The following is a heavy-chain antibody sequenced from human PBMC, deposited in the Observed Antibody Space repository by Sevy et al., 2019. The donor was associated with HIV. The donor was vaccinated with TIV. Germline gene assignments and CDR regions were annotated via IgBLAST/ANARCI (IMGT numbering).Heavy chain of an antibody. CDR3: ARAQQVTMLVVIGGLYFDF. J-gene: IGHJ4*02. CDR1: GFTFSSYW. CDR2: IKQDMSEK. V-gene: IGHV3-7*01. D-gene: IGHD3-22*01. Sequence: GGSLRLSCAASGFTFSSYWMTWVRQAPGKGLEWVANIKQDMSEKYYADSVNGRFTISRDNARHSLYQKMESLRAEDTAVYYCARAQQVTMLVVIGGLYFDFWGQGTLVTVSS.